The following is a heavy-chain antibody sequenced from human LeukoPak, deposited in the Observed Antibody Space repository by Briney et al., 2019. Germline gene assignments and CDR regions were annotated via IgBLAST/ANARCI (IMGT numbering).Heavy chain of an antibody. J-gene: IGHJ5*02. CDR3: AREKESYDILTGYYPGSWFDP. CDR2: IYYSGST. CDR1: GGSISSDD. D-gene: IGHD3-9*01. Sequence: SETLSLTCTVSGGSISSDDWSWIRQPPGKGREWIGYIYYSGSTNYNPSLKSRGTISVDTSKNQFSLKLSSVTAAHTAVYYCAREKESYDILTGYYPGSWFDPWGQGTLVTVSS. V-gene: IGHV4-59*01.